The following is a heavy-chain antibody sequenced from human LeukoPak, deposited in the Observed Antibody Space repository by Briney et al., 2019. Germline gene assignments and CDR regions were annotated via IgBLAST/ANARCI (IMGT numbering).Heavy chain of an antibody. CDR1: GGSISSYY. CDR3: ARTKTHSGSYSNFDY. J-gene: IGHJ4*02. Sequence: SETLSLTCTVSGGSISSYYWSWIRQPPGKGLEWIGYIYYSGSTNYNPSLKSRVTISVDTSKNQFSLKLSSVTAADTAVYYCARTKTHSGSYSNFDYWGQGTLVTVSS. V-gene: IGHV4-59*12. D-gene: IGHD1-26*01. CDR2: IYYSGST.